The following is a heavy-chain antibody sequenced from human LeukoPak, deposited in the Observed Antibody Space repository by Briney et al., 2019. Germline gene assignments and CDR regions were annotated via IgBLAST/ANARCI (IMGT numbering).Heavy chain of an antibody. J-gene: IGHJ6*02. CDR2: ISGSGGST. CDR1: GFTFSSYA. V-gene: IGHV3-23*01. CDR3: AKRRDHYYGMDV. Sequence: GGSLRLSCAASGFTFSSYAMSWVRQAPGKGLEWVSAISGSGGSTYYADSVKGRFTISRDNSKNTLYLQMNSLRVEDTAVYYCAKRRDHYYGMDVWGQGTTVTVSS.